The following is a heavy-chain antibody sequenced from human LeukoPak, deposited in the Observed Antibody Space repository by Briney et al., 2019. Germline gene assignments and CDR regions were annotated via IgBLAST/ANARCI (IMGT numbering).Heavy chain of an antibody. V-gene: IGHV3-15*01. Sequence: GGSLRLSCAASGFTFSNAWMSWVRQAPEKGLEWVGRTKSKTDGGTTDYAAPVKGRFTISRDDSKNTLYLQMNSLKTEDTAVYYCTTANSGPRDYWGQGTLVTVSS. CDR2: TKSKTDGGTT. CDR1: GFTFSNAW. CDR3: TTANSGPRDY. D-gene: IGHD6-19*01. J-gene: IGHJ4*02.